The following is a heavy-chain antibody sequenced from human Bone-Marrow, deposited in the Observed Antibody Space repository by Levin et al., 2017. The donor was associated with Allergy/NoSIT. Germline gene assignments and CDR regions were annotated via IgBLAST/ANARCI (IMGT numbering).Heavy chain of an antibody. CDR3: ARDSCTGGTCYSFSS. Sequence: SQTLSLPCTVSDSSVRSGTYYWNWIRQVPGRGLEWIGYIYYSGTTNYNPSLESRVTISLDTSKNQFSLKLTSVTAADTAVYYCARDSCTGGTCYSFSSWGQGTLVTVSS. CDR2: IYYSGTT. V-gene: IGHV4-61*01. CDR1: DSSVRSGTYY. J-gene: IGHJ5*02. D-gene: IGHD2-15*01.